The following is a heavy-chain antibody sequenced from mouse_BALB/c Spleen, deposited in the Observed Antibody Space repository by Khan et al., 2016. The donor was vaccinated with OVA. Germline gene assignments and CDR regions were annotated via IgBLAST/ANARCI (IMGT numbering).Heavy chain of an antibody. J-gene: IGHJ1*01. Sequence: EVQLQQSGPELVKPGASVKISCKTSGYTFTEYTMHWVKQSHGKSLEWLGGFNPNNGGTSYNQKFKGKATLTVDKSSSTAYMELRSLTSEDSAVYYCARRDYYAYYWFFDVLGAGTTVTVSS. V-gene: IGHV1-18*01. D-gene: IGHD1-2*01. CDR2: FNPNNGGT. CDR1: GYTFTEYT. CDR3: ARRDYYAYYWFFDV.